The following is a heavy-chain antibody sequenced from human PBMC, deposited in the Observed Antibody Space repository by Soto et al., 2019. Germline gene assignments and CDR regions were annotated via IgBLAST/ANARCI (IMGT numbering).Heavy chain of an antibody. CDR3: ATDLGSGRIP. D-gene: IGHD6-25*01. CDR2: INPHSGAT. V-gene: IGHV1-2*02. CDR1: GYTFSDPH. Sequence: QVQLVQSGAEVQRPGASVKVSCKTSGYTFSDPHMHWVRQAPGQGLEWMGWINPHSGATNYAHKFRGRVTMTRDTSIATAYMELACLRFDDTAVYYCATDLGSGRIPWGEGTRVTVSS. J-gene: IGHJ5*02.